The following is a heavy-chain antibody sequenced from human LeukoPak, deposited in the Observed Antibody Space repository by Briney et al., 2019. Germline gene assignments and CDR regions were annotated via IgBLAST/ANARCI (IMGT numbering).Heavy chain of an antibody. CDR3: AKHIAVAGMPFDY. J-gene: IGHJ4*02. Sequence: GGSLRLSCVASGFTFSSCAMIWVRQAPGKGLEWVSDISGSGGSTNYADSVKGRFTISRDNSKNTLYLQMNSLRAEDTALYYCAKHIAVAGMPFDYWGQGTLVTVSS. CDR1: GFTFSSCA. V-gene: IGHV3-23*01. D-gene: IGHD6-19*01. CDR2: ISGSGGST.